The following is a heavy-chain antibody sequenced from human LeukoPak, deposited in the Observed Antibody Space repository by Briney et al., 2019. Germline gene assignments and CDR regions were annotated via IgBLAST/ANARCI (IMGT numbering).Heavy chain of an antibody. CDR1: GYSISGGYC. V-gene: IGHV4-38-2*01. CDR3: ARVLCDFWSGPDGHWFEP. D-gene: IGHD3-3*01. J-gene: IGHJ5*02. CDR2: IYHSGST. Sequence: SETLSLTCAVSGYSISGGYCWGWIRQPPGKGLEWIGSIYHSGSTYYNPSLKSRVTISVDTSKNQFSLKLSSVPAADTAVYYCARVLCDFWSGPDGHWFEPWGQGTLVTVSS.